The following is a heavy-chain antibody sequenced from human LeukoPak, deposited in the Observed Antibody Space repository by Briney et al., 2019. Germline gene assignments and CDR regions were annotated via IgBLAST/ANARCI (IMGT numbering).Heavy chain of an antibody. CDR3: ARGDYGDYGDY. Sequence: SETLSLTCAVYGGSFSGYYWSWIRRPPGKGLEWIGEINHSGSTNYNPSLKSRVTISVDTSKNQFSLKLSSVTAADTALYYCARGDYGDYGDYWGQGTLVTVSS. D-gene: IGHD4-17*01. CDR1: GGSFSGYY. CDR2: INHSGST. V-gene: IGHV4-34*01. J-gene: IGHJ4*02.